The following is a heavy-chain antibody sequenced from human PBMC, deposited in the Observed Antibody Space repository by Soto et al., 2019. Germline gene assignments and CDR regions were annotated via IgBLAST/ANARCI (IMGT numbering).Heavy chain of an antibody. CDR1: GGSISSYY. CDR3: ARGGGYSYGSWFDP. V-gene: IGHV4-59*01. Sequence: PSETLSLTCTVSGGSISSYYWSWIRQPPGKGLEWIGYIYYSGSTNYNPSLKSRVTISVDTSKNQFSLKLSSVTAADTAVYYCARGGGYSYGSWFDPWGQGTLVTVSS. J-gene: IGHJ5*02. D-gene: IGHD5-18*01. CDR2: IYYSGST.